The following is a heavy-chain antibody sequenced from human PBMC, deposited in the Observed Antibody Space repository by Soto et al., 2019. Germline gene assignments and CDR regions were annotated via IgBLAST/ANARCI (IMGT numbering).Heavy chain of an antibody. V-gene: IGHV3-23*01. CDR1: GFTFSSYA. D-gene: IGHD6-13*01. CDR3: ARRGSSSYFDY. Sequence: EVQLLESGGGLVQPGGSLRLSCAASGFTFSSYAMRWVRQAPGKGLEWVSAISGSGGSTYNAESVKGRFTISRDNSKNTLYLQMNSLRAEDTAVYYCARRGSSSYFDYWGQGTLVTVSS. J-gene: IGHJ4*02. CDR2: ISGSGGST.